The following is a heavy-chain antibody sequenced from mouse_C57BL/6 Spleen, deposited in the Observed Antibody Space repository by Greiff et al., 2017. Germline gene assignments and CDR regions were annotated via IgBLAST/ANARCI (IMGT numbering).Heavy chain of an antibody. CDR2: INPNNGGT. Sequence: VQLKQSGPELVKPGASVKIPCKASGYTFTDYNMDWVKQSHGKSLEWIGDINPNNGGTIYNQKFKGKATLTVDKSSSTAYMELRSLTSEDTAVYYCARGRGDYLAYWGQGTLVTVSA. J-gene: IGHJ3*01. V-gene: IGHV1-18*01. D-gene: IGHD2-4*01. CDR1: GYTFTDYN. CDR3: ARGRGDYLAY.